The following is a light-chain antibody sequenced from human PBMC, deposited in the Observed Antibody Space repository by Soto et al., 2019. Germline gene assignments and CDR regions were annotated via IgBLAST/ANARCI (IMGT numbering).Light chain of an antibody. CDR1: SSNIGAGYD. J-gene: IGLJ2*01. V-gene: IGLV1-40*01. CDR3: QSYDSSLSGQEV. Sequence: QSVLTQPPSVSGAPGQRVTISCTGSSSNIGAGYDVHWYQQLPGTAPKLLIYGNINRPSGVPDRFSGSKSGTSASLAITGLQAEDEADYYCQSYDSSLSGQEVFGGGTKLTVL. CDR2: GNI.